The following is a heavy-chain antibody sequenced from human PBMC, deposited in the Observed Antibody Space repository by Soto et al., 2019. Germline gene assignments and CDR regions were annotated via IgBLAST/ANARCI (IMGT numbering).Heavy chain of an antibody. V-gene: IGHV3-33*01. D-gene: IGHD1-26*01. CDR1: GFTFSSYG. Sequence: PGGSLRLSCAASGFTFSSYGMHWVRQAPGKGLEWVAVIWYDGSNKYYADSVKGRFTISRDNSKNTLYLQMNSLRAEDTAVYYCARDGDEWEPLKYYFDYWGQGTLVTVSS. CDR2: IWYDGSNK. CDR3: ARDGDEWEPLKYYFDY. J-gene: IGHJ4*02.